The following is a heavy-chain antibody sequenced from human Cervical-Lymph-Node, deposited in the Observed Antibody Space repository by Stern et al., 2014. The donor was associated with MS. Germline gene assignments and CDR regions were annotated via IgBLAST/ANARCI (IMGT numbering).Heavy chain of an antibody. CDR3: ARGTYFDY. V-gene: IGHV3-21*06. CDR2: IGTSGIYI. D-gene: IGHD3-16*01. CDR1: GFTFSSYG. Sequence: EMQLVESGGGLVKPGGSLRLSCAASGFTFSSYGMNWVRQAPGKGLEWVSSIGTSGIYISYVDSVKGRFTISRDYAKNSLYLHINSLRAEDTAVYFCARGTYFDYWGQGTLVTVSS. J-gene: IGHJ4*02.